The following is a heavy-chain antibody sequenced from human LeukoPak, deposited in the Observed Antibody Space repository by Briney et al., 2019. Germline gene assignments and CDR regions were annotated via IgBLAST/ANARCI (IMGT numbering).Heavy chain of an antibody. J-gene: IGHJ4*02. CDR1: GGSISSYY. CDR3: ARASRGYGVNFDY. Sequence: SETLSLTCTVSGGSISSYYWSWIRQPPGKGLEWIGYIYYSGSTNYNPSLKSRVTISVDTSKNQFSLKLSSVTAADTAVYYCARASRGYGVNFDYWGQGTLVTVSS. CDR2: IYYSGST. D-gene: IGHD5-12*01. V-gene: IGHV4-59*12.